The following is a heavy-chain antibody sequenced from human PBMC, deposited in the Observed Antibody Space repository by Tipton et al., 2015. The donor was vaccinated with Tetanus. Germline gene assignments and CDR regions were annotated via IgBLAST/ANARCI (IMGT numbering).Heavy chain of an antibody. D-gene: IGHD5-18*01. Sequence: LVKPTQTLSLTCDISGDSVSSNDVAWSWIRQSPSRGLEWLGRTYYRSRWFHNYGLSVQSRITINSDTSKNQFSLHLNSVIPEDTAVYYCARWRHEDRFFDLWGRGTRVTVSS. CDR3: ARWRHEDRFFDL. J-gene: IGHJ2*01. CDR2: TYYRSRWFH. CDR1: GDSVSSNDVA. V-gene: IGHV6-1*01.